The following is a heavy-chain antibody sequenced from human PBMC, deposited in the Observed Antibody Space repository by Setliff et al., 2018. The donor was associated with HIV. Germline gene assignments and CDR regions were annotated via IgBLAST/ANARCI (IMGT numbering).Heavy chain of an antibody. CDR2: IINSGGTT. Sequence: PGGSLRLSCAGSGFTFSNYAMTWVRQAPGKGLEWVSTIINSGGTTYYADSVKGRFTISRDNSKNTMYLQMNSLRDGDTAVYFCAKDIQCSGGSCKHFDFWGQGTRVTVSS. V-gene: IGHV3-23*01. CDR3: AKDIQCSGGSCKHFDF. D-gene: IGHD2-15*01. J-gene: IGHJ4*02. CDR1: GFTFSNYA.